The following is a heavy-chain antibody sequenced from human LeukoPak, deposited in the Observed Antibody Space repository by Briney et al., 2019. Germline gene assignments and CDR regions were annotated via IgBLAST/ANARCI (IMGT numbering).Heavy chain of an antibody. V-gene: IGHV3-20*04. CDR3: ARDLVVAGTGFGY. Sequence: PGGSLRLPCAASGFTLDDYGMSWARHAPGKGLECVSGINWKGGTTGYADSVKGRFTISRDNAKKSLYLQMNSLRAEDTALYYCARDLVVAGTGFGYWGQGTLVTVSS. CDR2: INWKGGTT. CDR1: GFTLDDYG. D-gene: IGHD6-19*01. J-gene: IGHJ4*02.